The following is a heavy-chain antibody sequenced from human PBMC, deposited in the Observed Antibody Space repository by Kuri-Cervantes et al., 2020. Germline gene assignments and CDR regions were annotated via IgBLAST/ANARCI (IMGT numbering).Heavy chain of an antibody. J-gene: IGHJ4*02. CDR1: GGTFSSYA. Sequence: SVKVSCKASGGTFSSYAISWVRQAPGQGLEWMGWINPNSGGTNYAQKFQGWVTMTRDTSISTAYMEMSRLTSDDTAVYYCARASFYSNYRFDYWGQGTLVTVSS. V-gene: IGHV1-2*04. D-gene: IGHD4-11*01. CDR3: ARASFYSNYRFDY. CDR2: INPNSGGT.